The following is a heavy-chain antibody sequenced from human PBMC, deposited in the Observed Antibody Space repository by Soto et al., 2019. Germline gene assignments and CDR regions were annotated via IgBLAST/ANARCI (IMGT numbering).Heavy chain of an antibody. CDR2: IFYSGSS. D-gene: IGHD6-13*01. V-gene: IGHV4-31*03. CDR3: ARGYRNWFDP. CDR1: GGSFSSGGYY. Sequence: QVHLQESGPGLVKPSQTVSLTCNVSGGSFSSGGYYLTWVRQHPGKGLEWIGNIFYSGSSYYNPSLKSRLTLSVDTSKNHFSLKLSSVTAADTAVDYCARGYRNWFDPWGQGTLVTVSS. J-gene: IGHJ5*02.